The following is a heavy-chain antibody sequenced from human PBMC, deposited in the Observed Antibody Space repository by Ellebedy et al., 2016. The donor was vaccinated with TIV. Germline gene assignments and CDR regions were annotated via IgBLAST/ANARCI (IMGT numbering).Heavy chain of an antibody. CDR1: GYSFATYW. V-gene: IGHV5-51*01. CDR2: IYPGDSDT. J-gene: IGHJ4*02. CDR3: VRQFSSSGYYYHFDY. Sequence: GESLKISCKGSGYSFATYWIGWVRQMHGKGLEWLGIIYPGDSDTRYSPSFQGQVTISADKSISTAYLQWSSLKASDTAMYYCVRQFSSSGYYYHFDYWGQGTLVTVSS. D-gene: IGHD3-22*01.